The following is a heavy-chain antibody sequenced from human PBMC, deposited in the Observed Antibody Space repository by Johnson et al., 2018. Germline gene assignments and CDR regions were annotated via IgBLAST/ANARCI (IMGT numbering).Heavy chain of an antibody. D-gene: IGHD6-19*01. V-gene: IGHV3-30-3*01. CDR3: ARADYTSGLYVLGTSYFDY. J-gene: IGHJ4*02. CDR1: GFTFKTYS. CDR2: ILYDVSNI. Sequence: QVQLVESGGGVVQPGRSLRLSCAASGFTFKTYSIHWVRQAPGKGLEWVAFILYDVSNIYYADSVRGRFTISRDNSKNTRYLQMNSLRAEATAVYCCARADYTSGLYVLGTSYFDYWGQGTLVTVSS.